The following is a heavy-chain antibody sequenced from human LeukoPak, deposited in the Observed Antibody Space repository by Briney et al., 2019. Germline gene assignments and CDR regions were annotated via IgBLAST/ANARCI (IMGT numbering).Heavy chain of an antibody. J-gene: IGHJ4*02. D-gene: IGHD5-18*01. Sequence: SVKVSGKASGGSFNAYAISWVRQAPGQGLEWMGGIIPIFGTSNYAQKLQGRVTISTDESTSTAYMEVSSLRSEDTAIYYCARGLDASMETAYDYWGQGTLVTVSS. V-gene: IGHV1-69*05. CDR2: IIPIFGTS. CDR1: GGSFNAYA. CDR3: ARGLDASMETAYDY.